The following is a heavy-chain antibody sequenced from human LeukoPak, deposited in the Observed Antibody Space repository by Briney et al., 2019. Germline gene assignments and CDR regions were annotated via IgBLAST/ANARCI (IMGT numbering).Heavy chain of an antibody. CDR2: IIPILGIA. CDR3: AREMYYYDSSGYPAAFDI. D-gene: IGHD3-22*01. J-gene: IGHJ3*02. Sequence: SVKVSCKASGGTFSSYTISWVRQAPGQGLEWMGRIIPILGIANYAQKFQGRVTITADKSTSTAYMELSSLRSEDTAVYYCAREMYYYDSSGYPAAFDIWGQGAMVTVSS. V-gene: IGHV1-69*04. CDR1: GGTFSSYT.